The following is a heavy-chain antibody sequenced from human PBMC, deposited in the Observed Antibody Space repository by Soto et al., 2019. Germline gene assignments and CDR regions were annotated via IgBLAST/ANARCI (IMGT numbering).Heavy chain of an antibody. V-gene: IGHV1-2*02. J-gene: IGHJ6*01. CDR2: INPNSGGT. CDR3: ARIKSYSTSSGYYLCD. Sequence: ASVKASCKASGYTFTGYYMPWVRQAPGQGLEWMGWINPNSGGTNYAQKFQGRVTMTRDTSISTAYMELSRLRSDDTAVYYCARIKSYSTSSGYYLCDWEEGTMVAVSS. D-gene: IGHD3-22*01. CDR1: GYTFTGYY.